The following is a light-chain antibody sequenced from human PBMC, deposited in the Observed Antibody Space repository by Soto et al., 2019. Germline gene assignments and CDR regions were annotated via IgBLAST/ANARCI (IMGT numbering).Light chain of an antibody. CDR1: QDISNY. Sequence: DIQMTQSPSSLSASVGDRVTITCQASQDISNYLNWYQQKPGKAPKLLIYDASNLETGVPSRFSGSGSGIDFTFTISSLQPEDIATYYCQQCDNLSWTFGHGTKVDSK. CDR3: QQCDNLSWT. V-gene: IGKV1-33*01. CDR2: DAS. J-gene: IGKJ1*01.